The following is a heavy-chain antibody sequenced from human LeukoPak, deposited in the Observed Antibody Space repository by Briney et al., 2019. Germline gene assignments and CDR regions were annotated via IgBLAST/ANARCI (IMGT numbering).Heavy chain of an antibody. Sequence: GSLRLSCAASGFTFSSYAMSWVRQAPGKGLEWVSAISGSGGSTYYADSVKGRFTISRDNSKNTLYLQMNSLRAEDTAVYYCAKDSDPKLLWFGEPPSPLDYWGQGTLVTVSS. D-gene: IGHD3-10*01. V-gene: IGHV3-23*01. CDR2: ISGSGGST. J-gene: IGHJ4*02. CDR3: AKDSDPKLLWFGEPPSPLDY. CDR1: GFTFSSYA.